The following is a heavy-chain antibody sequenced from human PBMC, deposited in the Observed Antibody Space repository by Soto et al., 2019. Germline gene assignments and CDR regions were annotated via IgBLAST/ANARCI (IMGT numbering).Heavy chain of an antibody. CDR1: GGTFSSYA. D-gene: IGHD2-21*02. CDR2: IIPIFGTA. J-gene: IGHJ4*02. V-gene: IGHV1-69*01. CDR3: AREGEMYGGNSQIYDY. Sequence: QVQLVQSGAEVKKPGSSVKVSCKASGGTFSSYAISWVRQAPGQGLEWMGGIIPIFGTANYAQKFQGRVTITADESTSTAYMELSGLRSEDTAVYYCAREGEMYGGNSQIYDYWGQGTLVTVSS.